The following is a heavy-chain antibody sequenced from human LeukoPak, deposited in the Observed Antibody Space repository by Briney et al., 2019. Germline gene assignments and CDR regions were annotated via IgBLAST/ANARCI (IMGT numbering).Heavy chain of an antibody. V-gene: IGHV3-7*01. D-gene: IGHD2-15*01. CDR2: INQETSEK. CDR1: GFRFSGFW. J-gene: IGHJ4*02. CDR3: AREVDRSFGY. Sequence: GGSLRLSCAASGFRFSGFWMSGVRQAPGKGPEWVANINQETSEKYYVDSVRGRFTISRDNAKNSLSLQMNSLRVEDTAVYYCAREVDRSFGYWGQGNLVIVSS.